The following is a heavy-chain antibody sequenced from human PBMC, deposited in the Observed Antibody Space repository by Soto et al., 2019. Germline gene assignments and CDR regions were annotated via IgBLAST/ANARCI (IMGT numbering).Heavy chain of an antibody. CDR1: GFTFSSYA. V-gene: IGHV3-30-3*01. D-gene: IGHD6-6*01. CDR2: ISYDGSNK. J-gene: IGHJ6*02. Sequence: QVQLVESGGGVVQPGRSLRLSCAASGFTFSSYAMHWVRQAPGKGLEWVAVISYDGSNKYYADSVKGRFTISRDNSKNTLYLQMNSLRAEETAVYYCARDRKYSSSSPYYYYYGMDVWGQGTTVTVSS. CDR3: ARDRKYSSSSPYYYYYGMDV.